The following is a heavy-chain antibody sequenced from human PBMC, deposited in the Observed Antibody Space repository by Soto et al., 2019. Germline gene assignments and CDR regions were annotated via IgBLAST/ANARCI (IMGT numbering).Heavy chain of an antibody. V-gene: IGHV3-23*01. D-gene: IGHD2-15*01. CDR3: AKDRGYCSGGSCYSFGYFDY. CDR2: ISGSGGST. CDR1: GFTFSSYA. J-gene: IGHJ4*02. Sequence: GGSLRPSCAASGFTFSSYAMSWVRQAPGKGLEWVSAISGSGGSTYYADSVKGRFTISRDNSKNTLYLQMNSLRAEDTAVYYCAKDRGYCSGGSCYSFGYFDYWGQGTLVTVSS.